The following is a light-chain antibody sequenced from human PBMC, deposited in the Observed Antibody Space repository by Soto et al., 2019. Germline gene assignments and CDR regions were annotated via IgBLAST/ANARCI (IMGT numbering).Light chain of an antibody. CDR2: DVS. Sequence: QSALTQPASVSGSPGQSITISCTGTSSDVGVYNNVSWYQQHPGKAPKLMIYDVSNRPSGVSNRFSGSKSGNTASLTISGLQAEDEADYYCSSYTSSSTLVFGGGTKLTVL. CDR3: SSYTSSSTLV. V-gene: IGLV2-14*01. J-gene: IGLJ2*01. CDR1: SSDVGVYNN.